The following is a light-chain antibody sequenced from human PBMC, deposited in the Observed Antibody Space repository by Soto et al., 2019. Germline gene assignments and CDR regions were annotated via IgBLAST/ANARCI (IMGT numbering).Light chain of an antibody. CDR3: ETWDSKGV. V-gene: IGLV4-60*02. Sequence: QPVLTQSSSASASLGSSVKLTCTLSSGHSSYIIAWHQQQPGKAPRYLMKLEGSGSYNKGSGVPDRFSGSSFGADRYLTISNLQFEDESDYYCETWDSKGVFGGGTKLTVL. CDR2: LEGSGSY. J-gene: IGLJ3*02. CDR1: SGHSSYI.